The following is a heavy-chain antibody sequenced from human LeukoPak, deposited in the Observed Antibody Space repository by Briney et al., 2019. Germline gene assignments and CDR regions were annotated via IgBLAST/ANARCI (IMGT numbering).Heavy chain of an antibody. J-gene: IGHJ5*02. CDR2: ISWNSGSI. Sequence: GRSLRLSCAASGFTFDDYAMHWVRQAPGKGLEWVSGISWNSGSIGYADSVKGRFTISRDNAKNSLYLQMNSLRAEDTALYYCAKQGITGTGWFDPWGQGTLVTVSS. V-gene: IGHV3-9*01. CDR3: AKQGITGTGWFDP. CDR1: GFTFDDYA. D-gene: IGHD1-20*01.